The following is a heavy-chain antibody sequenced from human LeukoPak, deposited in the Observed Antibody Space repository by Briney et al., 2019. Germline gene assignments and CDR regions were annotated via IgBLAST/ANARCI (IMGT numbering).Heavy chain of an antibody. J-gene: IGHJ4*02. Sequence: GGSLRLSCAASGFTFSSYSMNWVRQAPGKGLEWVSSISSSSSYIYYADSVKGRFTISRDNAKNSLYLQMNSLRAEDTAVYYCARDLGGLPLITFDYWGQGTLVTVSS. CDR1: GFTFSSYS. V-gene: IGHV3-21*01. D-gene: IGHD3-10*01. CDR3: ARDLGGLPLITFDY. CDR2: ISSSSSYI.